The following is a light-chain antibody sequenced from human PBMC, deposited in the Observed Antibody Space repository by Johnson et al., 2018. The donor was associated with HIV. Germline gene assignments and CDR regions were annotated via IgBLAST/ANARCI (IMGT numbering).Light chain of an antibody. Sequence: QSVLTQPPSVSAAPGRWVTVSCSGTTSNIGDHSVSWFQHLPGAAPKLLIYDNDRRPSGVPDRFSGSKSAASATLDITGLQRGDEGYYYCATWDASLSANVFGPGTKVTVL. J-gene: IGLJ1*01. CDR3: ATWDASLSANV. CDR1: TSNIGDHS. CDR2: DND. V-gene: IGLV1-51*02.